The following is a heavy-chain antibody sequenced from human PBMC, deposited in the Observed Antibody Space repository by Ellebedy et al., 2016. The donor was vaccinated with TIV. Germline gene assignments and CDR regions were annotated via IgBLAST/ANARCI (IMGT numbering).Heavy chain of an antibody. D-gene: IGHD1-1*01. CDR3: TRDWNARAFDI. J-gene: IGHJ3*02. V-gene: IGHV3-74*01. CDR1: GFTFSSYW. Sequence: GGSLRLSCGASGFTFSSYWMHWVRQAPGKGLVWVSRINSDGSSTSYADSVKGRFTISRDNAKNTLFLQMNSLRVEDTAVYYCTRDWNARAFDIWGQGTMVTVSS. CDR2: INSDGSST.